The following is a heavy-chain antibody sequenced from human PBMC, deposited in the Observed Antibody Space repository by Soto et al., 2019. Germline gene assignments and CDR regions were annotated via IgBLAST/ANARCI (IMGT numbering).Heavy chain of an antibody. V-gene: IGHV3-74*01. J-gene: IGHJ6*02. D-gene: IGHD5-12*01. Sequence: EVQLVESGGGLVQPGGSLRLSCIASGFTFSTHWMHWVRQAPGKGLVWVSRVKYDGRTTSYADSLKGRFTISRDNAKNTVDLQRNSLRVDDTGVYYCARGLRNYYGVDAWCQGTTVTVSS. CDR1: GFTFSTHW. CDR3: ARGLRNYYGVDA. CDR2: VKYDGRTT.